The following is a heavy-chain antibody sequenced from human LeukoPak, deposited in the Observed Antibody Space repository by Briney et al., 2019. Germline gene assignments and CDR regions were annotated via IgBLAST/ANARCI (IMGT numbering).Heavy chain of an antibody. CDR1: GYTFTGYY. CDR3: AKTLPLYGGISLYYFDY. CDR2: INPNSGGT. V-gene: IGHV1-2*02. Sequence: GSVKVSCKASGYTFTGYYMHWVRQAPGQGLEWMGWINPNSGGTNYAQKFQGRVTMARDTSISTAYMELSRLRSDDTAVYYCAKTLPLYGGISLYYFDYWGQGTLVTVSS. J-gene: IGHJ4*02. D-gene: IGHD4-23*01.